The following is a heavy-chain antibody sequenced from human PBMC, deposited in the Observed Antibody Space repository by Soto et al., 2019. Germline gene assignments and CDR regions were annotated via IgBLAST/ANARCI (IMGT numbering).Heavy chain of an antibody. D-gene: IGHD6-19*01. Sequence: QVQLVESGGGVVQPGRSLRLSCAASGFTFSDYGMHWVRQAPGKGLEWVAVISYDGSNKYYADSVKGRFAISRDNSKNTLYLQMNSLRAEDTAVYYCAKEGEYSSGGLMDVWGQGTTVTVSS. V-gene: IGHV3-30*18. CDR3: AKEGEYSSGGLMDV. CDR2: ISYDGSNK. J-gene: IGHJ6*02. CDR1: GFTFSDYG.